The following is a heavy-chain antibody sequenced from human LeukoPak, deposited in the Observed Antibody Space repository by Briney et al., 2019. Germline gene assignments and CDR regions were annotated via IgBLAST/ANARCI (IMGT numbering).Heavy chain of an antibody. CDR3: ATQYCSSTTCPLRG. Sequence: GESLKISCKASGYYFPTFWIGWVRQMPGKGLEWMGIIYPDDSNTRYSPSFQGQVTISADKSINTAYLQWSSLRASDTAMYYCATQYCSSTTCPLRGWGQGTLVTVSS. D-gene: IGHD2-2*01. CDR1: GYYFPTFW. CDR2: IYPDDSNT. J-gene: IGHJ4*02. V-gene: IGHV5-51*01.